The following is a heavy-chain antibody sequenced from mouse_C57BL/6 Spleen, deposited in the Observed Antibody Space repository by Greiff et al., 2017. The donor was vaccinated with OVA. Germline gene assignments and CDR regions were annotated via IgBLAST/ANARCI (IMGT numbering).Heavy chain of an antibody. D-gene: IGHD1-1*01. CDR1: GFNIKDDY. CDR2: IDPENGDT. J-gene: IGHJ1*03. V-gene: IGHV14-4*01. CDR3: TFYYYGSSYV. Sequence: VQLQQSGAELVRPGASVKLSCTASGFNIKDDYMHWVKQRPEQGLEWIGWIDPENGDTEYASKFQGKATITADTSSNTAYLQLSSLTSEDTAVYYCTFYYYGSSYVWGTGTTVTVSS.